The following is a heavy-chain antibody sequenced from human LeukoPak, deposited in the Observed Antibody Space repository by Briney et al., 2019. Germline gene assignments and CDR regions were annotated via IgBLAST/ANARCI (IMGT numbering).Heavy chain of an antibody. CDR3: VRDYDILSGYYRQDWYFDL. V-gene: IGHV1-2*06. Sequence: ASVKVSCKASAYTFSAYFVHWVRQAPGQGLEWMGQINPNSGDTSFAQKFQDRVTLTRDTSINTAYMELHSLRSDDTAIYYCVRDYDILSGYYRQDWYFDLWGRGTLVTVSS. J-gene: IGHJ2*01. CDR1: AYTFSAYF. D-gene: IGHD3-9*01. CDR2: INPNSGDT.